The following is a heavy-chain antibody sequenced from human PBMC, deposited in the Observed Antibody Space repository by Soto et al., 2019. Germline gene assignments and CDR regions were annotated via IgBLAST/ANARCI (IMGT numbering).Heavy chain of an antibody. Sequence: AGGSLRLFCAASGFTFSNYSMHWVRQAPGKGLEWVAVISKDGDKKYYADSVKGRFTISRDNSKNTLYLQMNSLRPEDTAVHYCAREWSVANPGYWGQGTQVTVSS. CDR1: GFTFSNYS. CDR2: ISKDGDKK. V-gene: IGHV3-30-3*01. D-gene: IGHD5-12*01. J-gene: IGHJ4*02. CDR3: AREWSVANPGY.